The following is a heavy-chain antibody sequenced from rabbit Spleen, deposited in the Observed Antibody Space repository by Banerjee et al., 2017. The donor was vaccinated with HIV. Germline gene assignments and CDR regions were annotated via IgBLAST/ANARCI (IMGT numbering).Heavy chain of an antibody. CDR1: GFSFSSSYW. Sequence: QEQLEESGGDLVKPEGSLTLTCTASGFSFSSSYWMCWVRQAPGKGLEWIACIYTTDVSIRYASWAKGRFTISKTSSTTVTLQMTSLTAADTATYFCARWLSSTPAINLWGQGTLVTVS. V-gene: IGHV1S45*01. CDR3: ARWLSSTPAINL. D-gene: IGHD1-1*01. CDR2: IYTTDVSI. J-gene: IGHJ4*01.